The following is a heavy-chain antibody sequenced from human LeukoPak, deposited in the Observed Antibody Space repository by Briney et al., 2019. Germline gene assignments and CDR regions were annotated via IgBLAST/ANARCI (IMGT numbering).Heavy chain of an antibody. CDR1: GYSISSGYY. CDR3: ARVATVTTYWFDP. V-gene: IGHV4-38-2*02. D-gene: IGHD4-11*01. CDR2: IYHSGST. Sequence: KPSETLSLTCTVSGYSISSGYYWGWIRQPPGKGLEWIGSIYHSGSTYYNPSLKSRVTISVDTSKNQFSLKPSSVTAADTAVYYCARVATVTTYWFDPWGQGTLVTVSS. J-gene: IGHJ5*02.